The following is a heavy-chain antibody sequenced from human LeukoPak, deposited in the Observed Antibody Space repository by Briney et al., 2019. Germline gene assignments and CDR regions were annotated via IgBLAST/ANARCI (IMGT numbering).Heavy chain of an antibody. CDR2: IKTDGTYT. V-gene: IGHV3-74*01. CDR1: GFTFSSHW. J-gene: IGHJ3*02. CDR3: AADWSGAFDI. Sequence: QPGGALRLSCAASGFTFSSHWMHWVRQAPGKGLVWGSRIKTDGTYTDYADSVKGRFTTSRDNAKNTLYLQMNRLRADDTAVYYCAADWSGAFDIWGQGTMVTVSS. D-gene: IGHD3-9*01.